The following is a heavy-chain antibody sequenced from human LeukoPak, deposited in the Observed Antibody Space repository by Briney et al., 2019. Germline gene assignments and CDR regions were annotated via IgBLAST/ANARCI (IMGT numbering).Heavy chain of an antibody. CDR1: GYTFTSYY. CDR3: VRPVDYNNYRNNWFDP. J-gene: IGHJ5*02. V-gene: IGHV1-46*01. Sequence: ASVKVSCKASGYTFTSYYMHWVRQAPGQGLEWMGIINPSGGSTSYAQKFQGRVTMTRDTSASTAHMELSSLRSEDTAVYYCVRPVDYNNYRNNWFDPWGQGTLVTVSS. D-gene: IGHD4-11*01. CDR2: INPSGGST.